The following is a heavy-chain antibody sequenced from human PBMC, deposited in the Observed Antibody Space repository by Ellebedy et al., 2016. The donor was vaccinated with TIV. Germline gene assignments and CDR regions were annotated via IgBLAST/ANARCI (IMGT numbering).Heavy chain of an antibody. V-gene: IGHV4-59*12. CDR2: VFYTGNT. CDR1: GGSINGFF. D-gene: IGHD6-19*01. Sequence: MPSETLSLTCTASGGSINGFFCSWIRQAPGRGLEWLGYVFYTGNTYYNPSLRSRLATSVDTSKNQFSLRLRSVTAADTAVYYCARLPLLEKSSGCIDCWGQGTLVTVSS. CDR3: ARLPLLEKSSGCIDC. J-gene: IGHJ4*02.